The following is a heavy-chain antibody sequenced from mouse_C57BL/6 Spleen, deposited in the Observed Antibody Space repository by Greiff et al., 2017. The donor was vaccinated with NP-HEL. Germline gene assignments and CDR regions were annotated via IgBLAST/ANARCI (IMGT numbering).Heavy chain of an antibody. V-gene: IGHV5-6*01. J-gene: IGHJ2*01. Sequence: EVQLVESGGDLVKPGGSLKLSCAASGFTFSSYGMSWVRQTPDKRLEWVATISSGGSYTYYPDSVKGRFTISRDNAKNTLYLQMSSLKSEDTAMYYCAREVGSDYWGQGTTLTVSS. CDR2: ISSGGSYT. CDR3: AREVGSDY. CDR1: GFTFSSYG.